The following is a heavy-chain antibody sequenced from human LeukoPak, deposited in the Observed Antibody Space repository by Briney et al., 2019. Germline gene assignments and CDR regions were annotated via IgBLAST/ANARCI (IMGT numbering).Heavy chain of an antibody. D-gene: IGHD3-16*02. V-gene: IGHV3-21*01. CDR1: GFTFSSYS. J-gene: IGHJ4*02. Sequence: PGGSLRLSCAASGFTFSSYSMNWVRQAPGKGLEWVSSISSSSSYIYYADSVKGRFTISRDNAKNSLYLQMNSLRAEDTAVYYCARGGYDYVWGSYRSLYYFDYWGQGTLVTVSS. CDR2: ISSSSSYI. CDR3: ARGGYDYVWGSYRSLYYFDY.